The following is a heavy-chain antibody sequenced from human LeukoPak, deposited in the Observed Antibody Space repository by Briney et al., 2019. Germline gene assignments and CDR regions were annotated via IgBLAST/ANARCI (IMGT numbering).Heavy chain of an antibody. CDR1: GFTFSNYG. CDR2: IRYDGTNT. CDR3: APEATNVAGS. D-gene: IGHD1-1*01. J-gene: IGHJ4*02. V-gene: IGHV3-30*02. Sequence: GGSLRLSCAASGFTFSNYGMNWVRQAPAKGLEWLTFIRYDGTNTYYRDSVKGRFTISRDNSKNTLFLQMHGLRPEDTAVYYCAPEATNVAGSWGQGTLVIVSS.